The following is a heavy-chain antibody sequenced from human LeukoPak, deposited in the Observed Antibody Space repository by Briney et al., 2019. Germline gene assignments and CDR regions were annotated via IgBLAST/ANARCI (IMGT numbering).Heavy chain of an antibody. Sequence: GGSLRLSCAASGFTFSSYAVSWVRQAPGKGLEWVSRISGSGGSTYSADSVKGRFTISRDNSKNTLYLQMNSLRAEDTALYYCAKDRSCTNDICHGDFDYWGQGTLVTVSS. CDR1: GFTFSSYA. CDR3: AKDRSCTNDICHGDFDY. J-gene: IGHJ4*02. V-gene: IGHV3-23*01. CDR2: ISGSGGST. D-gene: IGHD2-8*01.